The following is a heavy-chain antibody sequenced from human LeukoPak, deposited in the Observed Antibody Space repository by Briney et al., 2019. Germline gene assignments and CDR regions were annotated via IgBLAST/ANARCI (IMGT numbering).Heavy chain of an antibody. CDR1: GFTFTSYG. D-gene: IGHD3-22*01. CDR2: IRSSSSYT. CDR3: ARGYYDNSGYYFPFDF. J-gene: IGHJ4*02. V-gene: IGHV3-11*06. Sequence: GGSLRLSCAASGFTFTSYGMSWVRQAPGKGLEWVSYIRSSSSYTNYADSVKGRFTISRDNAKNSLYLQMNSLRAEDTAVYYCARGYYDNSGYYFPFDFWGQGTLVTVSS.